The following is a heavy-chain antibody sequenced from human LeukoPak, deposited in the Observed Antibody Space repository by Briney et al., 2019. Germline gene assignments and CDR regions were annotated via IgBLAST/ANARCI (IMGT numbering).Heavy chain of an antibody. J-gene: IGHJ4*02. CDR3: ARGYYGSGSYYNFDY. CDR2: IDHTGST. D-gene: IGHD3-10*01. V-gene: IGHV4-59*01. Sequence: PSETLSLTCSVSGDSISMYYWNWIRQSPGKGLEWIGYIDHTGSTNYNPSLNSRVTISRDTSTNHFSLKLSSVTAADTAVYYCARGYYGSGSYYNFDYWGQGTLVTVSS. CDR1: GDSISMYY.